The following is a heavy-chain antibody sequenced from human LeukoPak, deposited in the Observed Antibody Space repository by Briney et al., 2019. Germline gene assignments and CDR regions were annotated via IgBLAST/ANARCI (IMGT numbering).Heavy chain of an antibody. CDR1: GYTFTSYG. CDR3: ARVFEPLNLYYGMDV. J-gene: IGHJ6*02. CDR2: ISAYNGNT. V-gene: IGHV1-18*01. Sequence: ASVKVSCKASGYTFTSYGISWVRQAPGQGPEWMGWISAYNGNTNYAQKLQGRVTMTTDTSTSTAYMELRSLRSDDTAVYYCARVFEPLNLYYGMDVWGQGTTVTVSS. D-gene: IGHD3-9*01.